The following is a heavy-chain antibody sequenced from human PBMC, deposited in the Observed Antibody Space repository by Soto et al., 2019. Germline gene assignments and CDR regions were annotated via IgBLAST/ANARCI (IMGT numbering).Heavy chain of an antibody. J-gene: IGHJ4*02. CDR2: IYYSGST. V-gene: IGHV4-30-4*01. Sequence: QVQLQESGPGLVKPSQTLSLTCTVSGGSISSGDYYWSWIRQPPGKGLEWIGYIYYSGSTYYNPSLKSRVTISVDTSKNQFSLKLSSVTAADTAVYYCARERGYSSGGSCYDLPYWGQGTLVTVSS. CDR1: GGSISSGDYY. D-gene: IGHD2-15*01. CDR3: ARERGYSSGGSCYDLPY.